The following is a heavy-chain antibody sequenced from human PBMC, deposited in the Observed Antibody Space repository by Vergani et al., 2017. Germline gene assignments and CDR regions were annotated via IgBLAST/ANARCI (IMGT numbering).Heavy chain of an antibody. CDR1: GFTFSTYD. J-gene: IGHJ4*02. V-gene: IGHV3-13*01. Sequence: EVQLLESGGGLVQPGGSLRLSCAASGFTFSTYDMHWVRQATGKGLEWVSAIGTAGDTYYPGSVKGRFTIPRENAKNSLYLQMNGLRAGDTAVYYCAGKGSSSTGLDYWGQGTLVTVSS. D-gene: IGHD6-6*01. CDR3: AGKGSSSTGLDY. CDR2: IGTAGDT.